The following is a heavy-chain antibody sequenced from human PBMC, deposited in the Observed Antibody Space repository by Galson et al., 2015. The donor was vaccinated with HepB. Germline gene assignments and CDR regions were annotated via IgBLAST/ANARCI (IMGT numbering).Heavy chain of an antibody. J-gene: IGHJ4*02. D-gene: IGHD3-3*01. CDR2: IIPIFGTA. CDR3: ASSVLRFLEWLSNDY. Sequence: SVKVSCKASGGTFSSYAISWVRQAPGQGLEWMGGIIPIFGTANYAQKFQGRVTITADESTSTAYMELSSLRSEDTAVYYCASSVLRFLEWLSNDYWGQGTLVTVSS. CDR1: GGTFSSYA. V-gene: IGHV1-69*13.